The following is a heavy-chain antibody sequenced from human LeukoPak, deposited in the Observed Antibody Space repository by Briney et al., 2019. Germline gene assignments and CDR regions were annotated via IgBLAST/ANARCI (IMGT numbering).Heavy chain of an antibody. Sequence: SETLSLTRTVSGGSISSYYWSWIRQPPGKGLEWIGYIYYSGSTNYNPSLKSRVTISVDTSKNQFSLKLSSVTAADTAVYYCARHRIVVVTAIEYYFDYWGQGTLVTVSS. CDR1: GGSISSYY. V-gene: IGHV4-59*08. D-gene: IGHD2-21*02. CDR2: IYYSGST. CDR3: ARHRIVVVTAIEYYFDY. J-gene: IGHJ4*02.